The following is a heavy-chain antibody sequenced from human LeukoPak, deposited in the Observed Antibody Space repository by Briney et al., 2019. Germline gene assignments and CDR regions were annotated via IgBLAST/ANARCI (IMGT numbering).Heavy chain of an antibody. CDR3: ATELRFLEWIPNAFDI. CDR2: IIPIFGTA. V-gene: IGHV1-69*05. Sequence: SVKVSCKASGGTFSSYAISWVRQAPGQGLEWMGGIIPIFGTANYAQKFQGRVTITTDESTSTAYMELSSLRSEDTAVYYCATELRFLEWIPNAFDIWGQGTMVTVSS. J-gene: IGHJ3*02. CDR1: GGTFSSYA. D-gene: IGHD3-3*01.